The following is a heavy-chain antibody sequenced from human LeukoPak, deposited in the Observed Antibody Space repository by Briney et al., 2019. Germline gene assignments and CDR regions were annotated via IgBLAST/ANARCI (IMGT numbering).Heavy chain of an antibody. CDR2: INHSGST. V-gene: IGHV4-34*01. Sequence: SGTLSLTCAVYGGSFSGYYWSRIRQPPGKGLEWVGEINHSGSTNYNPSLKSRVTISVDTSKNQFSLKLSSVTAADTAVYYCARTRLGDYIWGSYRNYPSAYYFDYWGQGTLVTVSS. CDR3: ARTRLGDYIWGSYRNYPSAYYFDY. D-gene: IGHD3-16*02. CDR1: GGSFSGYY. J-gene: IGHJ4*02.